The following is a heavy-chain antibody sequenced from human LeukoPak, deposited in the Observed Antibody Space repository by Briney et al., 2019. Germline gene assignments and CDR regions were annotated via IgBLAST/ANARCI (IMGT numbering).Heavy chain of an antibody. J-gene: IGHJ5*02. V-gene: IGHV3-30*03. CDR2: ISDDGINK. Sequence: GGSLRLSCAASGFTFSSYGMHWVRQAPGKGLEWVAVISDDGINKYYADSVKGRFTISRDNSKNTLYLQMSSLRSEDTAVYYCARDSALAAAGTGDWFDPWGQGTLVTVSS. CDR3: ARDSALAAAGTGDWFDP. CDR1: GFTFSSYG. D-gene: IGHD6-13*01.